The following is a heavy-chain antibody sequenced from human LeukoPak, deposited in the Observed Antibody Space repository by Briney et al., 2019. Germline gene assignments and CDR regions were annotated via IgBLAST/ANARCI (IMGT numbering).Heavy chain of an antibody. CDR1: GYTFTSYY. CDR3: ARDLEAYDSSGWYGY. Sequence: GASVKVSCKASGYTFTSYYMHWVRQAPGQGLEWMGIINPSGGSTSYAQKFQGRVTMTRDTSTSTVYMELSSLRSEDTAVYYCARDLEAYDSSGWYGYWGQGTLVTVSS. J-gene: IGHJ4*02. V-gene: IGHV1-46*01. CDR2: INPSGGST. D-gene: IGHD3-22*01.